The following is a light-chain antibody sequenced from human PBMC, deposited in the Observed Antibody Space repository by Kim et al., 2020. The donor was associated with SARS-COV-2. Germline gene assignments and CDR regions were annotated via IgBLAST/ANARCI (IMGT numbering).Light chain of an antibody. CDR3: QQFFDPVRT. CDR2: AAS. Sequence: ASLGDRVTISCRASQSITSYLHWFQQKPGKPPKVLIYAASNLQAGVPSRFSGSGSGTDFTLTIANLQPEDSATYFCQQFFDPVRTFGQGTKVDIK. J-gene: IGKJ1*01. V-gene: IGKV1-39*01. CDR1: QSITSY.